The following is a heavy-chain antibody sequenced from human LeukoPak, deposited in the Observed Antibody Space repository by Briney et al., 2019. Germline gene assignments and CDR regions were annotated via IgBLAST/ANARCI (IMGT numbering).Heavy chain of an antibody. D-gene: IGHD6-13*01. CDR3: ARAAYSSTWYSRYFDL. Sequence: PGGSLRLSCAASGFTFDEYGVSWVRQAPGKGLEWVSAISGSGGSTYYADSVKGRFTISRENAKNSLYLQMNSLRAGDTAVYYCARAAYSSTWYSRYFDLWGRGTLVTVSS. V-gene: IGHV3-23*01. CDR1: GFTFDEYG. CDR2: ISGSGGST. J-gene: IGHJ2*01.